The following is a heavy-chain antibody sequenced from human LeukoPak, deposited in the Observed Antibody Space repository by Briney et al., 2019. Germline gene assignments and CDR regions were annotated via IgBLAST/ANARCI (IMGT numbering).Heavy chain of an antibody. J-gene: IGHJ4*02. CDR3: ARRSDYLGY. V-gene: IGHV3-48*01. CDR2: ISSSSSTI. Sequence: PGGSLRLSCVASGFTFSSYTMNWVRQAPGKGLEWVLCISSSSSTIYYADSVKGRFTISRDNAKDSLYLQMNSLRVEDTAVYYCARRSDYLGYWGQGTLVTVSS. D-gene: IGHD3-3*01. CDR1: GFTFSSYT.